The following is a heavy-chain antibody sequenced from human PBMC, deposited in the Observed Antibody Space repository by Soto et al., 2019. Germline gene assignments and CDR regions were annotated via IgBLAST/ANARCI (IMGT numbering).Heavy chain of an antibody. D-gene: IGHD3-22*01. CDR1: GFTFSSYA. Sequence: GSLRLSCAASGFTFSSYAMSWVRQAPGKGLEWVSAINNSGGSTYYADSVKGRFTISRDNSKNTLYLEMNSLRDEDTAVYYCAKTDSSGYYLTYFDYWGQGTLVTVSS. CDR2: INNSGGST. CDR3: AKTDSSGYYLTYFDY. J-gene: IGHJ4*02. V-gene: IGHV3-23*01.